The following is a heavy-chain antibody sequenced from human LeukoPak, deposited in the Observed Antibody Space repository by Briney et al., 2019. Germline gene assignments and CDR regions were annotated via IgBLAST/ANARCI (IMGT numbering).Heavy chain of an antibody. CDR2: IIPIFGIA. CDR3: ARERGEQLWNSLDP. J-gene: IGHJ5*02. D-gene: IGHD5-18*01. V-gene: IGHV1-69*04. CDR1: GGTFSSYA. Sequence: SVKVSCKASGGTFSSYAISWVRQAPGQGLEWMGRIIPIFGIANYAQKFQGRVTITADKSTSTAYMELSSLRSEDTAVYYCARERGEQLWNSLDPWGQGTLVTVSS.